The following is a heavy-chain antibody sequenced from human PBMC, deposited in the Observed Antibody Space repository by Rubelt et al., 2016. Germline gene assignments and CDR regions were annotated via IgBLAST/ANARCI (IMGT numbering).Heavy chain of an antibody. CDR3: AKVVVGLATYDY. J-gene: IGHJ4*02. V-gene: IGHV3-23*01. CDR1: GFTFGSYG. CDR2: ISSSGART. Sequence: SRGTLVQPGGSLRLSCAASGFTFGSYGMSWVRQAPGKGLEWVSAISSSGARTKYADSVKGRFTIPRDNSKNTLYLQMNSLRAEDTAVYYCAKVVVGLATYDYWGQGTLVTVSS. D-gene: IGHD1-26*01.